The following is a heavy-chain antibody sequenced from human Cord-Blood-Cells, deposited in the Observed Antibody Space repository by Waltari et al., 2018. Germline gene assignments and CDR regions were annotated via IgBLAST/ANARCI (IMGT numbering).Heavy chain of an antibody. J-gene: IGHJ6*02. D-gene: IGHD6-13*01. V-gene: IGHV1-69*06. CDR3: ARDRSKGGIAAAGSYYYYGMDV. CDR1: GGTFSSYA. CDR2: IIPIFGTA. Sequence: QVQLVQSGAEVKKPGSSVKVSCKASGGTFSSYAISWVRQAPGQWLEWMGGIIPIFGTANYAQKFQGRVTITADKSTSTAYMELSSLRSEDTAVYYCARDRSKGGIAAAGSYYYYGMDVWGQGTTVTVSS.